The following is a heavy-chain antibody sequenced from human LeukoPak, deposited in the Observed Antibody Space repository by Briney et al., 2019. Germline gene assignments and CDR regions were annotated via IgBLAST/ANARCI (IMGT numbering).Heavy chain of an antibody. Sequence: AASVKVSCKASGYTFTSYYMHWVRQAPGQGLEWMGIINPSGGSTSYAQKFQGRVTITRDMSTSTVYMELSSLRSEDTAVYYCARDSVTAYSYGLLRGGWFDPWGQGTLVTVSS. V-gene: IGHV1-46*01. J-gene: IGHJ5*02. CDR1: GYTFTSYY. CDR3: ARDSVTAYSYGLLRGGWFDP. CDR2: INPSGGST. D-gene: IGHD5-18*01.